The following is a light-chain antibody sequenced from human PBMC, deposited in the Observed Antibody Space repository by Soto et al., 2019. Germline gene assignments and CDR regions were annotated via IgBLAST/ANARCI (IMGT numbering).Light chain of an antibody. CDR3: QQANSPPIT. V-gene: IGKV1-12*01. J-gene: IGKJ5*01. CDR1: QGISSW. Sequence: DVQMMQAPDCLAEAVGVDVSVSCRASQGISSWLAWYQQKPGKAPKLLIYAASSLQSGVPSRFSGSGSGTDFTLTISSLPPDDFAAYYCQQANSPPITFGQGTRLEIK. CDR2: AAS.